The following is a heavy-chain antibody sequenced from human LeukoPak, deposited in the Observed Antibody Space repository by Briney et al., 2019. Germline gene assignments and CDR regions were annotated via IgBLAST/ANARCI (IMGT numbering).Heavy chain of an antibody. V-gene: IGHV4-34*01. J-gene: IGHJ4*02. CDR3: ARFNDYGGNSDY. CDR2: INHSGST. CDR1: GGSFSGYY. Sequence: PSETLSLTCAVCGGSFSGYYWSWIRQPPGKGREWIGEINHSGSTNYNPSLKSRVTISVDTSKNQFSLKLSSVTAADTAVYYCARFNDYGGNSDYWGQGTLVTVSS. D-gene: IGHD4-23*01.